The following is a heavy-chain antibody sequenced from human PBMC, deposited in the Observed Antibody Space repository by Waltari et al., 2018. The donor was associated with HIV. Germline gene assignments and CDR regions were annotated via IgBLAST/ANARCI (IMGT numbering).Heavy chain of an antibody. D-gene: IGHD2-21*02. V-gene: IGHV5-51*01. Sequence: VQLVQSGTEVKKPGESLTISCTASGYRVTTSWLAWVRQRPGKGLEWMGIVYPGDSETRYSPSFEGQVTISVDKSIATAYLQWSSLKASDSAVYYCARPGLAYCGGDCYYHFWGQGTLVSVSS. J-gene: IGHJ4*02. CDR2: VYPGDSET. CDR3: ARPGLAYCGGDCYYHF. CDR1: GYRVTTSW.